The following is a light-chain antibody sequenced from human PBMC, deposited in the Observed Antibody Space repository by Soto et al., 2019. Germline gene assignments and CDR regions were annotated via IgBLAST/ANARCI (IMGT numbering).Light chain of an antibody. Sequence: QSVLTQPPSVFGAPGQRVAISCTGSSSNIGAEYDVHWYQQLPGTAPKRLIYGDNNRPSGVPDRFSGSKSGTSASLAITGLQPEDEADYYCQSYDSSLTTFVFGTGTKVTVL. CDR1: SSNIGAEYD. CDR3: QSYDSSLTTFV. CDR2: GDN. V-gene: IGLV1-40*01. J-gene: IGLJ1*01.